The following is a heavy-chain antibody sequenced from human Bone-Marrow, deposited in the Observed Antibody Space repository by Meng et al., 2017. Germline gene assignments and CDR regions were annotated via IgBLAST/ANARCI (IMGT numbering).Heavy chain of an antibody. V-gene: IGHV1-2*06. J-gene: IGHJ5*02. Sequence: QVQLVQPGAEVKKPGAAVKVSCTASGYTFTGYYMHWVRQAPGQGLEWMGRINPNSGGTNYAQKFQGRVTMTRDTSISTAYMELSRLRSDDTAVYYCARSHFVVVVAATGIDWFDPWGQGTLGTVSS. D-gene: IGHD2-15*01. CDR1: GYTFTGYY. CDR2: INPNSGGT. CDR3: ARSHFVVVVAATGIDWFDP.